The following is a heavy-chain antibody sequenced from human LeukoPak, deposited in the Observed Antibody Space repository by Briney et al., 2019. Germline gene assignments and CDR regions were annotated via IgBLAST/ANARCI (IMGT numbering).Heavy chain of an antibody. D-gene: IGHD1-26*01. V-gene: IGHV3-48*01. CDR2: ISSSNSTI. Sequence: GGSLRLSCAASGFTFSSYSMNWVRQAPGKGLEWVSYISSSNSTIYYADSVKGRFTISRDNAKNSLYLQMNSLRAEDTAVNYCAREWSAAKAWNYMDVWGKGTTVTVSS. CDR1: GFTFSSYS. CDR3: AREWSAAKAWNYMDV. J-gene: IGHJ6*03.